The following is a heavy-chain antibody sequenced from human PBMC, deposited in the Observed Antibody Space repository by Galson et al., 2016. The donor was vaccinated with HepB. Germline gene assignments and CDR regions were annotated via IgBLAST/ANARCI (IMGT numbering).Heavy chain of an antibody. D-gene: IGHD6-19*01. CDR2: IDPSDSYT. CDR3: AGSVTSAGTPFSYGMDV. V-gene: IGHV5-10-1*01. CDR1: GYTFTSYW. J-gene: IGHJ6*02. Sequence: QSGAEVKKPGESLRISCEASGYTFTSYWIVWVRQMPGKGLEWMGRIDPSDSYTSYSPSFQGHVTIPADKSLSTAYLQWSSVKASDSAMYYCAGSVTSAGTPFSYGMDVWGQGTTVIVSS.